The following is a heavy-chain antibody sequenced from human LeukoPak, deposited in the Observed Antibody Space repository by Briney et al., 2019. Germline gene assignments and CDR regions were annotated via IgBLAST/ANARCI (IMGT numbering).Heavy chain of an antibody. CDR1: GYTFTSYY. CDR3: ARDYCSSTSCRWAPFDF. Sequence: GASVKVSCKASGYTFTSYYRHWVRQPPGQGLEWMGIINPSDGSTSYAQKFQGRVTMTRDTSTSTVYMELSSLRSEDTAVYYCARDYCSSTSCRWAPFDFWAQGTLVTVSS. V-gene: IGHV1-46*01. CDR2: INPSDGST. J-gene: IGHJ4*02. D-gene: IGHD2-2*01.